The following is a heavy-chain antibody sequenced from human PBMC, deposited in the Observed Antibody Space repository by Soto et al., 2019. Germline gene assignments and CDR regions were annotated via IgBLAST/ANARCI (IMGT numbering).Heavy chain of an antibody. CDR3: ARVNWNYRGFFPNWFDP. D-gene: IGHD1-7*01. CDR1: GCSISSGGYY. J-gene: IGHJ5*02. CDR2: IYYSGST. V-gene: IGHV4-31*03. Sequence: SETLSLTCTVSGCSISSGGYYWSWIRQHPGKGLEWIGYIYYSGSTYYNPSLKSRVTISVDTSKNQFSLKLSSVTAADTAVYYCARVNWNYRGFFPNWFDPWGQGTLVTVSS.